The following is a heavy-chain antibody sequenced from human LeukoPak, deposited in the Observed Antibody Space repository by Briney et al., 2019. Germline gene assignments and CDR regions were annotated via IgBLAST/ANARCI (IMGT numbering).Heavy chain of an antibody. Sequence: PGGSLRLSCAASGFTFSSYSMNWVRQAPGKGLEWVSSISSSSSYIYYADSVKGRFTISRDNAKNSLYLQMNSLRAEDTDLYYCARDFTGLTSYDAFDIWGQGTMVTVSS. CDR2: ISSSSSYI. CDR3: ARDFTGLTSYDAFDI. J-gene: IGHJ3*02. V-gene: IGHV3-21*01. D-gene: IGHD3-9*01. CDR1: GFTFSSYS.